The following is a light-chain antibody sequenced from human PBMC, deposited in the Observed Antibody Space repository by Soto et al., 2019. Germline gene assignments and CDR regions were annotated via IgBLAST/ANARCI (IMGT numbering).Light chain of an antibody. V-gene: IGKV1-5*01. CDR1: KSISRW. CDR3: QQYHNWPPIT. CDR2: GAS. Sequence: IPMPPYPITLAASVGDSVTLTFRARKSISRWLARYQQKPGKAPKLLIYGASTLESGVPSRFSGSGSGTEFTLTISSLQPDDFAVYYCQQYHNWPPITSAQGARLEI. J-gene: IGKJ5*01.